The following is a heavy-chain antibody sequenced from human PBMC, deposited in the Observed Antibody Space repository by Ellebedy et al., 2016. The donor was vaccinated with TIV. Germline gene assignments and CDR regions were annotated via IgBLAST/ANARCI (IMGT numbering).Heavy chain of an antibody. CDR1: GGSISSYY. CDR3: ARVQNYYYGMDV. V-gene: IGHV4-59*01. J-gene: IGHJ6*02. Sequence: SETLSLXXTVSGGSISSYYWSWIRQPPGKGLEWIGYIYYSGSTNYNPSLKSRVTISVDTSENQFSLKLSSVTAADTAVYYCARVQNYYYGMDVWGQGTTVTVSS. CDR2: IYYSGST.